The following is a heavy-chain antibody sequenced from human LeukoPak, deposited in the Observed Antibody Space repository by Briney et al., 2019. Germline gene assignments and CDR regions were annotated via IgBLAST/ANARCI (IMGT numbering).Heavy chain of an antibody. CDR2: IKQDGSEK. CDR1: GFTFSSYW. J-gene: IGHJ3*02. Sequence: GGSLRLSCAASGFTFSSYWMSWVRKAPGKGLEWVANIKQDGSEKYYVDSVKGRFAISRDNAKNSLYLQMNSLRAEDTAVYYCASGPGEDAFDIWGQGTMVTVSS. D-gene: IGHD3-16*01. V-gene: IGHV3-7*01. CDR3: ASGPGEDAFDI.